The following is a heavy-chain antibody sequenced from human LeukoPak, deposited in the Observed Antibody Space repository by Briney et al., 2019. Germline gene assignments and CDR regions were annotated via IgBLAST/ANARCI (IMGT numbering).Heavy chain of an antibody. V-gene: IGHV4-30-4*08. CDR3: ARSRAAGQEHDAFDI. Sequence: PSQTLSLTCTVSVGSISSGDYYWSWIRQPPGKGVEWIGYIYYSGSTYYNPSLKSRVTISVDTSKNQFSLKLSSVTAADTAVYYCARSRAAGQEHDAFDIWGQGTMVTVSS. J-gene: IGHJ3*02. D-gene: IGHD6-13*01. CDR1: VGSISSGDYY. CDR2: IYYSGST.